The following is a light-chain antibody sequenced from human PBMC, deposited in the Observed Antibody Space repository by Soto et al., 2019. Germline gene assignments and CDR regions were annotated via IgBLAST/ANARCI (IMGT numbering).Light chain of an antibody. CDR1: QSVNSSY. J-gene: IGKJ1*01. CDR2: AAS. V-gene: IGKV3-20*01. CDR3: QQYDTSRWT. Sequence: EIVLTQSPGTLSLSPGERATLSCRASQSVNSSYFAWYQQKPGQSPRLLIYAASTSATGIPDRFIGSGSGADFTFTISRLEPEDFAVYYCQQYDTSRWTFGQGNKVEI.